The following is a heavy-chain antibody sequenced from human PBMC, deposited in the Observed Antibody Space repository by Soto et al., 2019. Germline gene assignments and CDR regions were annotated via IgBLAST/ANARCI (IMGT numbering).Heavy chain of an antibody. CDR3: ARSERYYDSSGYYYVKAFDI. J-gene: IGHJ3*02. D-gene: IGHD3-22*01. V-gene: IGHV2-26*01. Sequence: QVTLKESGPVLVKPTETLTLTCTVSGFSLSNARMGVSWIRQPPGKALEWLAHIFSNDEKSYSTSLKSRLTISKDTSKSQVVLTMTNMDPVDTATYYCARSERYYDSSGYYYVKAFDIWGQGTMVTVSS. CDR1: GFSLSNARMG. CDR2: IFSNDEK.